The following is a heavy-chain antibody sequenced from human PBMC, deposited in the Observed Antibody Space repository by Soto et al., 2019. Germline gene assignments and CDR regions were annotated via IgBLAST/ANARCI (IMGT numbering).Heavy chain of an antibody. V-gene: IGHV1-3*01. CDR3: ARDPADY. Sequence: SVKVSCKASGYSFTSYTIHWVRQAPGQRLEWMGWVNAGNGDTKYSRNFQGRVSISRDTSASTAYIEVSSLRSEDTAVYYCARDPADYWGQGTLVTVSS. CDR2: VNAGNGDT. CDR1: GYSFTSYT. J-gene: IGHJ4*02.